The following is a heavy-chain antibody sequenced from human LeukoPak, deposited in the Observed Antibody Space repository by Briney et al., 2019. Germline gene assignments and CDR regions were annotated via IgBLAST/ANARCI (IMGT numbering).Heavy chain of an antibody. Sequence: VESLKIPCKGSGYSFTSYWIGWVRQMPGKGLEWMGIIYPGDSDTRYSPSFQGQVTISADKSVSTAYLQWSSLKASDTAMYYCARSAGTPLYYFVYWRQGPLHTVSS. V-gene: IGHV5-51*01. CDR1: GYSFTSYW. CDR2: IYPGDSDT. CDR3: ARSAGTPLYYFVY. J-gene: IGHJ4*02. D-gene: IGHD1-1*01.